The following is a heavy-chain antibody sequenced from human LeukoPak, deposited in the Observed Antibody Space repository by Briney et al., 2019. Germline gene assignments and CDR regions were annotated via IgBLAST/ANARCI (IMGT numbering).Heavy chain of an antibody. CDR1: GGSFSGYY. J-gene: IGHJ4*02. D-gene: IGHD3-10*01. CDR2: INHSGST. V-gene: IGHV4-34*01. Sequence: SETLSLTCAVYGGSFSGYYWSWIRQPPGKGLEWIGEINHSGSTNYNPSLKSRVTISVDTSKNQFSLKLGSVTAADTAVYYCARGGEDYYGSGSYSVYYFDYWGQGTLVTVSS. CDR3: ARGGEDYYGSGSYSVYYFDY.